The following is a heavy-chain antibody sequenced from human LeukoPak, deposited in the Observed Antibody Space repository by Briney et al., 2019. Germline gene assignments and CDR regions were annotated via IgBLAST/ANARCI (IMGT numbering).Heavy chain of an antibody. V-gene: IGHV3-21*01. Sequence: GGSLRLSCAASGLTFSSYSMNWVRQAPGKGLEWVSSISSSSSYIYYADSVKGRFTISRDNAKNSLYLQMNSLRAEDTAVYYCARDDIVATTHFDYWGQGTLVTVSS. J-gene: IGHJ4*02. CDR1: GLTFSSYS. D-gene: IGHD5-12*01. CDR2: ISSSSSYI. CDR3: ARDDIVATTHFDY.